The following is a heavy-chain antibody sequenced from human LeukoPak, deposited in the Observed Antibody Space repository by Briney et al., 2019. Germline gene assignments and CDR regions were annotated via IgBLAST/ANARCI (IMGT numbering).Heavy chain of an antibody. CDR2: IYYSGST. CDR3: ARGYSSGWYLGTFDY. J-gene: IGHJ4*02. D-gene: IGHD6-19*01. CDR1: GGSISSYY. Sequence: SETLSLTRTVAGGSISSYYWSWVRQPPGKGLEWIGYIYYSGSTNYNPSLKSRVTISVETSKNQFSLKLSSVTAADTAVYYCARGYSSGWYLGTFDYWGQGTLVTVSS. V-gene: IGHV4-59*01.